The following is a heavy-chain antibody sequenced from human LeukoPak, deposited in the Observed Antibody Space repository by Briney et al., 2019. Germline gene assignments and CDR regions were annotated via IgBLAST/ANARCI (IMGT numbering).Heavy chain of an antibody. V-gene: IGHV4-59*01. Sequence: SETLSLTCTVSGGSITSYYWSWIRQPPGKGLEWIGYIYYSGSTNYNPSLKSRVTISVDTSKNQFSLKLSSVTAADTAVYYCARGYYDILTGYYDAFDIWGQGTMVTVSS. J-gene: IGHJ3*02. CDR1: GGSITSYY. D-gene: IGHD3-9*01. CDR2: IYYSGST. CDR3: ARGYYDILTGYYDAFDI.